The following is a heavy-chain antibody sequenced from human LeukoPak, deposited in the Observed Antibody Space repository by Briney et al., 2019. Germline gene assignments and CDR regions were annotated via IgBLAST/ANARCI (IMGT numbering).Heavy chain of an antibody. Sequence: GRSLRLSCAASGFSFSSYGMHWVRQAPGKGLEWVAVISYDGSNKYYADSAKGRFTISRDNSKNTLYLQMNSLRAEDTAVYYCAKDKHIVVVTATFDYWGQGTLVTVSS. CDR1: GFSFSSYG. D-gene: IGHD2-21*02. CDR3: AKDKHIVVVTATFDY. CDR2: ISYDGSNK. J-gene: IGHJ4*02. V-gene: IGHV3-30*18.